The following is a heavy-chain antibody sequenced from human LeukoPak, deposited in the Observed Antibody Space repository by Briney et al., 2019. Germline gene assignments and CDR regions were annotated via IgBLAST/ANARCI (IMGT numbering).Heavy chain of an antibody. D-gene: IGHD4-17*01. Sequence: SETLSLTCTVSGDSINNYYWSWIRQPPGKGLEWIGYIFYSGSTNYNPSLKSRVTISIDTSKSQFSLKLKSVTAADTAVYYCARHNGDYEGNWFDPWGQGTLVTVSS. CDR1: GDSINNYY. CDR3: ARHNGDYEGNWFDP. CDR2: IFYSGST. J-gene: IGHJ5*02. V-gene: IGHV4-59*08.